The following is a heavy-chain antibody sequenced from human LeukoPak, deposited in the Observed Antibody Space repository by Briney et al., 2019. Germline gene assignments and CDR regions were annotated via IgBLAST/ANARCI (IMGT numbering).Heavy chain of an antibody. CDR1: GYTFTGYY. D-gene: IGHD3-9*01. J-gene: IGHJ4*02. CDR2: INPNSGGT. V-gene: IGHV1-2*02. CDR3: ASPAGSNYDVLTGPGYCDY. Sequence: GASVKVSCKASGYTFTGYYMHWVRQAPGQGLEWMGWINPNSGGTNYAQKFQGRVTMTRDTSITTAYMELRGLRSDDTAVYYCASPAGSNYDVLTGPGYCDYWGQGTLVTVSS.